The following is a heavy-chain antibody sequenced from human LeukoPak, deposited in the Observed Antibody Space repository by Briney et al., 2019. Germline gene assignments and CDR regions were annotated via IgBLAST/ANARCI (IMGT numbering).Heavy chain of an antibody. CDR2: IYYSGST. D-gene: IGHD3-10*01. V-gene: IGHV4-39*07. Sequence: PSETLSLTCTVSGGSISSSSYYWGWIRQPPGKGLEWIGSIYYSGSTYYNPSLKSRVTISVDTSKNQFSLKLSSATAADTAVYYCARELWFGEWYYYGMDVWGQGTTVTVSS. CDR1: GGSISSSSYY. CDR3: ARELWFGEWYYYGMDV. J-gene: IGHJ6*02.